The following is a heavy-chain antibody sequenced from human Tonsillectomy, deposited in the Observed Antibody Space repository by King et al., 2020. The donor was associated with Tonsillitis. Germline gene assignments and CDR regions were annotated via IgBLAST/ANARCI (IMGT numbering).Heavy chain of an antibody. CDR3: ARDVELQLLRD. V-gene: IGHV4-4*02. Sequence: QLQESGPGLVKPSGSLSLTCAVSGGSINSDDWWSWVRQPPGKGLEWIGEIYHSGSTNYNPSLKSRLTMSVDKSKNQFSLEVSSVTAADTAVYYCARDVELQLLRDRGQGILVTVSS. CDR2: IYHSGST. CDR1: GGSINSDDW. D-gene: IGHD2-2*01. J-gene: IGHJ4*02.